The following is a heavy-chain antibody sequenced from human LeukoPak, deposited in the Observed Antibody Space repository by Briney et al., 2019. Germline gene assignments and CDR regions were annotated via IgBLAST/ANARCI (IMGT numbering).Heavy chain of an antibody. D-gene: IGHD3-22*01. CDR1: GFTFSSYW. Sequence: GGSLRLSCAASGFTFSSYWMSWVRQAPGKGLEWVANIKQDGSEKYYVDSVKGRFTISRDNAKNSLYLQMNNLRAEDTAVYYCARDLYRIVVVPHYFDYWGQGTLVTVSS. V-gene: IGHV3-7*01. CDR2: IKQDGSEK. CDR3: ARDLYRIVVVPHYFDY. J-gene: IGHJ4*02.